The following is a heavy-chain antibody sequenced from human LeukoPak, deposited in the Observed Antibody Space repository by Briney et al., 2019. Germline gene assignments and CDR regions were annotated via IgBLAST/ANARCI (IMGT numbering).Heavy chain of an antibody. V-gene: IGHV3-74*01. CDR3: AREEVTMYYFDS. CDR1: GFTFSSYW. J-gene: IGHJ4*02. D-gene: IGHD2-21*02. CDR2: INSDGSSI. Sequence: GGSLRLSCAASGFTFSSYWMHWVRQAPGKGLVWVSRINSDGSSISYADSVKGRFTISRDNAKNTLYLQMNSLRAEDTAVYYFAREEVTMYYFDSWGQGTLVTVSS.